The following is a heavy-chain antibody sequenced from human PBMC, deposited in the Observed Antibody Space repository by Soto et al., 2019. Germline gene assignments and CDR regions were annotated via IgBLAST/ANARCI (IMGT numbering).Heavy chain of an antibody. CDR1: GGSISSSSYY. D-gene: IGHD2-15*01. V-gene: IGHV4-39*01. Sequence: PSETLSLTCTVSGGSISSSSYYWGWIRQPPGKGLEWIGSIYYSGSTYYNPSLKSRVTISVDTSKNQFSLKLSSVTAADTAVYYCARGYCSGGSCYFSSLRHTNWFDPWGQGTLVTVSS. J-gene: IGHJ5*02. CDR2: IYYSGST. CDR3: ARGYCSGGSCYFSSLRHTNWFDP.